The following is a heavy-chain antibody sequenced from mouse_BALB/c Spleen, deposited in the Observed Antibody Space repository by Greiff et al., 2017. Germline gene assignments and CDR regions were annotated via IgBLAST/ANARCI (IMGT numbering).Heavy chain of an antibody. Sequence: VQLQQSGAELAKPGASVKMSCKASGYTFTSYWMHWVKQRPGQGLEWIGYINPSTGYTEYNQKFKDKATLTADKSSSTAYMQLSSLTSEDSAVYYCARYYYGSSYAAMDYWGQGTSVTVSS. CDR2: INPSTGYT. D-gene: IGHD1-1*01. CDR1: GYTFTSYW. J-gene: IGHJ4*01. CDR3: ARYYYGSSYAAMDY. V-gene: IGHV1-7*01.